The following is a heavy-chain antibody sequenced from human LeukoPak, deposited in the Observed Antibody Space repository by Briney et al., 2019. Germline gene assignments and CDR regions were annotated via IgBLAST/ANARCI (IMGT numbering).Heavy chain of an antibody. CDR1: GYSISSGYY. Sequence: PSETLSLTCAGSGYSISSGYYWGWIRQPPGKGLEWIGSIYHSGSTYYNPSLKSRVTISVDTSKNQFSLKLSSVTAADTAVYYCARHGRYCSSTSCYGRFDPWGQGTLVTVSS. J-gene: IGHJ5*02. CDR2: IYHSGST. D-gene: IGHD2-2*01. CDR3: ARHGRYCSSTSCYGRFDP. V-gene: IGHV4-38-2*01.